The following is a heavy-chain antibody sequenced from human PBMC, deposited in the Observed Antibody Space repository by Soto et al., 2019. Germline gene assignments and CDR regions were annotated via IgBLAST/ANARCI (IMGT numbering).Heavy chain of an antibody. V-gene: IGHV4-59*01. D-gene: IGHD3-3*01. Sequence: SETLSLTCTVSGGSISSYYWSWIRQPPGKGLEWIGYIYYSGSTNYNPSLKSRVTISVDTSKNQFSLKLSSVTAADTAVYYCARDYDFWSGSNWFDPWGQGTLVTVSS. J-gene: IGHJ5*02. CDR2: IYYSGST. CDR3: ARDYDFWSGSNWFDP. CDR1: GGSISSYY.